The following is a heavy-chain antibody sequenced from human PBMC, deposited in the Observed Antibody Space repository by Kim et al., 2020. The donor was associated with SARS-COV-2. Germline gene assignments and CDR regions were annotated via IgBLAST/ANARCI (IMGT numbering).Heavy chain of an antibody. CDR1: GGTFSSYA. CDR3: ARDQRGYSGYDSSPREYGMDV. CDR2: IIPIFGTA. V-gene: IGHV1-69*13. J-gene: IGHJ6*02. Sequence: SVKVSCKASGGTFSSYAISWVRQAPGQGLEWMGGIIPIFGTANYAQKFQGRVTITADESTSTAYMELSSLRSEDTAVYYCARDQRGYSGYDSSPREYGMDVWGQGTTVTVSS. D-gene: IGHD5-12*01.